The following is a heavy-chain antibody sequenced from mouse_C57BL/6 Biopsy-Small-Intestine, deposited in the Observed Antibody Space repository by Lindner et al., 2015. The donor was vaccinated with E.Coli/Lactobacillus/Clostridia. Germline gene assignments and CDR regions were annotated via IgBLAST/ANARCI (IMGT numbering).Heavy chain of an antibody. CDR2: INPISDYA. Sequence: VQLQESGAELAKPGASVKVSCQVSGYTLTSYWMHWLKQRPGQGLEWIGYINPISDYAEYNQKSKDKATLTADKSSNTAHMQLRSLTSEDSAVYYCTRGGSLYYGDYEFYYYIMDYWGQGTSVTVSS. CDR3: TRGGSLYYGDYEFYYYIMDY. V-gene: IGHV1-7*01. D-gene: IGHD2-13*01. CDR1: GYTLTSYW. J-gene: IGHJ4*01.